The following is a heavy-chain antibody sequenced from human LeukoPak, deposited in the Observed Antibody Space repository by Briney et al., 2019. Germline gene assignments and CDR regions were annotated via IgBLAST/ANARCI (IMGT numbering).Heavy chain of an antibody. D-gene: IGHD6-19*01. CDR2: IGTTCDT. CDR3: ARVGSSGWGEIDY. CDR1: GFTFSSYD. V-gene: IGHV3-13*01. Sequence: PGGSLRLSCAASGFTFSSYDMHWVRQATGKGMEWVSAIGTTCDTYYPGSVKGRFTISRENAKNSLYLHMNSLRAGDTAVYYCARVGSSGWGEIDYWGQGTLVTVSS. J-gene: IGHJ4*02.